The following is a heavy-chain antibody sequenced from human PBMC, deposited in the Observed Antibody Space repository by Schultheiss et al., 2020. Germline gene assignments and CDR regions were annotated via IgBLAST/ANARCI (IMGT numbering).Heavy chain of an antibody. CDR1: GFTFSSYA. CDR2: ISGSGGST. J-gene: IGHJ6*02. CDR3: ARDAKRWLQIYYYGMDV. V-gene: IGHV3-23*01. Sequence: GGSLRLSCAASGFTFSSYAMSWVRQAPGKGLEWVSAISGSGGSTYYADSVKGRFTISRDNSKNTLYLQMNSLRAEDTAVYYCARDAKRWLQIYYYGMDVWGQGTTVTVSS. D-gene: IGHD5-24*01.